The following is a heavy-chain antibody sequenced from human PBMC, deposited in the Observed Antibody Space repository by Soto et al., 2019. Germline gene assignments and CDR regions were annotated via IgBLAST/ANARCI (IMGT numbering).Heavy chain of an antibody. V-gene: IGHV1-2*02. CDR3: VRGGTYHGLDI. J-gene: IGHJ3*02. CDR1: GYSFTTYY. D-gene: IGHD3-10*01. Sequence: AAVKVSCKASGYSFTTYYIHWVRQAPGQGLEWMGWISPNSGGANYAQRFGGRITMTRDTSISTAYLEVSRLKYDDTALHYCVRGGTYHGLDIWG. CDR2: ISPNSGGA.